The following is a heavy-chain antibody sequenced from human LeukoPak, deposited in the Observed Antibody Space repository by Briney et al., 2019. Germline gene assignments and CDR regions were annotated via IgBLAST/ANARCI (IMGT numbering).Heavy chain of an antibody. J-gene: IGHJ3*02. Sequence: SGGSLRLSCAASGFTFSSFAMSWVRQAPGKGLEWVSAISGSGGSTYYADSVKGRFTISRDNSKNTLYLQMNSLRAEDTAVYYCAKGMQWLRLFDAFDIWGQGTMVTVSS. CDR1: GFTFSSFA. CDR2: ISGSGGST. CDR3: AKGMQWLRLFDAFDI. D-gene: IGHD5-12*01. V-gene: IGHV3-23*01.